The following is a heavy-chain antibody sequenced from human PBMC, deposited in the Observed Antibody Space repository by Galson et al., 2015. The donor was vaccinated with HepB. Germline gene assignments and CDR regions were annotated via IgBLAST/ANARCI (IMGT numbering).Heavy chain of an antibody. J-gene: IGHJ5*01. CDR1: GFSFSTTGVG. CDR2: IYWDDDK. D-gene: IGHD1-1*01. V-gene: IGHV2-5*02. Sequence: PALVKPTQTLTLTCTFSGFSFSTTGVGVGWIRQPPGKALEWLALIYWDDDKRYSPSLKSRLTITKDASKDQEVLTMTNMDPVDTATYYCVYRSNNWDWFDSWGQGTLVTVSS. CDR3: VYRSNNWDWFDS.